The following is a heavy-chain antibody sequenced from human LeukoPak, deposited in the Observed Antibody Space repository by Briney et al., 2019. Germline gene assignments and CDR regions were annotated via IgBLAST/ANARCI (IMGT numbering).Heavy chain of an antibody. V-gene: IGHV4-59*01. CDR1: GGTISSYY. Sequence: KTSETLSLTCTVSGGTISSYYWSWIRQPPGKGLEWIGYIYYSGSTNYNPSLKSRVTISVDTSKNQFSLKLSSVTAADTAVYYCARETGVLDTAMVKAFDIWGQGTMVTVSS. D-gene: IGHD5-18*01. CDR2: IYYSGST. CDR3: ARETGVLDTAMVKAFDI. J-gene: IGHJ3*02.